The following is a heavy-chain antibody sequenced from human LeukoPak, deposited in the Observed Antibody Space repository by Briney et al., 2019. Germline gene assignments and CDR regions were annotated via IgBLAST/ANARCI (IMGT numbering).Heavy chain of an antibody. Sequence: GESLRLSCVASGFTLRVNYMTWIRQTPGRGLEWVSVIYSDGTTKYADSAKGRFTISRDNSKSMVYLQMDRLRAEDTAVYYCAKARPLKYSSGWYKEPLGYWGQGTLVTVSS. J-gene: IGHJ4*02. CDR2: IYSDGTT. V-gene: IGHV3-53*01. CDR1: GFTLRVNY. CDR3: AKARPLKYSSGWYKEPLGY. D-gene: IGHD6-19*01.